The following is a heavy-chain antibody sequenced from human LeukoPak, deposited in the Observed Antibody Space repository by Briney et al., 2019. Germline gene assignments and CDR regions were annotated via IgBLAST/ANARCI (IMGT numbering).Heavy chain of an antibody. CDR3: ASGTTDIVVVPATLRNYYFDY. Sequence: GASVKVSCKASGGTFSSYEISWVRQAPGQGLEWMGGIIPMFGTAKYEQKFQGRVTITTDKSTSTAYMELSSLRSEDTAVYYCASGTTDIVVVPATLRNYYFDYWGQGTLVTVSS. V-gene: IGHV1-69*05. J-gene: IGHJ4*02. CDR1: GGTFSSYE. CDR2: IIPMFGTA. D-gene: IGHD2-2*01.